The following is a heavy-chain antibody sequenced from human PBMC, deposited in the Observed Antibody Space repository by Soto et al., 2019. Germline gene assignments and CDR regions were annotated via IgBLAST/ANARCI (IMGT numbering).Heavy chain of an antibody. CDR1: GFTFSSCA. J-gene: IGHJ6*02. CDR2: IIDSGAST. Sequence: GGSLRLSCAASGFTFSSCAMGWVRQAPGKGLEWVSDIIDSGASTYYADSVQGRFTISRDNSKSTLYLQMNSLRAEDTALYYYAKGRSYYYYYGVDVWGQGTTVTVSS. V-gene: IGHV3-23*01. CDR3: AKGRSYYYYYGVDV.